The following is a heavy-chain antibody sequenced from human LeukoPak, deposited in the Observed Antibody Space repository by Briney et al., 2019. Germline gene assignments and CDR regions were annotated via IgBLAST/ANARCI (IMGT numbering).Heavy chain of an antibody. D-gene: IGHD2-21*02. CDR2: ISAYNGNT. Sequence: GASVTVSCTASGYTFTSYGISWVRQAPGQGLEWMGWISAYNGNTNYAQKLQGRVTMTTDTSTSTAYMELRSLRSDDTAVYYCARAPPYCGGDCWLDYWGQGTLVTVSS. V-gene: IGHV1-18*01. CDR1: GYTFTSYG. CDR3: ARAPPYCGGDCWLDY. J-gene: IGHJ4*02.